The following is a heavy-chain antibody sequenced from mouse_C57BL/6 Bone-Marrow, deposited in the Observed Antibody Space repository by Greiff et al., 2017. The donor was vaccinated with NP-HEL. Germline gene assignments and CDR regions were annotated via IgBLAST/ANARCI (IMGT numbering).Heavy chain of an antibody. CDR2: ISYDGSN. CDR1: GYSITSGYY. J-gene: IGHJ1*03. D-gene: IGHD1-1*01. CDR3: ARSSSYWYFDV. V-gene: IGHV3-6*01. Sequence: EVQLQQSGPGLVKPSQSLSLTCSVTGYSITSGYYWNWIRQFPGNKLEWMGYISYDGSNNYNPSLKNRISITRDTSKNQFFLKLNSVTTEDTATYYCARSSSYWYFDVWGTGTTVTVSS.